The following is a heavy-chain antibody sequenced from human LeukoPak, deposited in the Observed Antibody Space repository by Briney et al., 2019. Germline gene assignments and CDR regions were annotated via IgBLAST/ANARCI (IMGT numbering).Heavy chain of an antibody. CDR3: ASAYSSSWYPFDY. V-gene: IGHV3-21*01. CDR2: ISSSSSYI. D-gene: IGHD6-13*01. J-gene: IGHJ4*02. Sequence: GGSLRLSCAASGFTFSSYSMNWVRQAPGKGLEWVSSISSSSSYIYYADSVKGRFTISRDNAKNSLYLQMNSLRAEHTAVYYCASAYSSSWYPFDYWGQGTLVTVSS. CDR1: GFTFSSYS.